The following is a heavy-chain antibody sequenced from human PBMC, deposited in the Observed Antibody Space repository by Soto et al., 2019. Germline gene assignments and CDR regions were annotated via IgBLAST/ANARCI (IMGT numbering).Heavy chain of an antibody. V-gene: IGHV3-23*01. CDR2: ISGNGGTT. CDR1: GFAFSFYS. CDR3: AKDRGGFTNGWEFFDS. D-gene: IGHD3-10*01. J-gene: IGHJ4*02. Sequence: EVVLLESGGGLVQPGGSLRLSCEVSGFAFSFYSMSWVRQAPGKGLEWVASISGNGGTTYYAASGKGRFTFSRDNSKNTLYLQMNNLRSEDTAVYYCAKDRGGFTNGWEFFDSWGQGTLVTVSS.